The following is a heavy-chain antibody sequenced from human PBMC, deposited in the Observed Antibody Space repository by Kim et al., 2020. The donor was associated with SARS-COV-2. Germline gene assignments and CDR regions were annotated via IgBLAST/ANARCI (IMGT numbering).Heavy chain of an antibody. CDR1: GFIFSVYG. CDR3: ANFES. J-gene: IGHJ4*02. CDR2: IRSDGSNK. Sequence: GGSRRLSCAASGFIFSVYGMHWVRQAPGKGLEWVAVIRSDGSNKYYADSVKGRFTISRDNSKNMLFLQMNSLRAEDTAVYYCANFESWGQGTRVTVSS. V-gene: IGHV3-33*06.